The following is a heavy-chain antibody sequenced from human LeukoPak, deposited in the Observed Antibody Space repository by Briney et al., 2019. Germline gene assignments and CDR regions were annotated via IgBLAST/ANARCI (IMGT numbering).Heavy chain of an antibody. CDR1: GGSISRSDW. J-gene: IGHJ3*01. D-gene: IGHD5-24*01. V-gene: IGHV4-4*02. CDR3: ARDASLQTGAFDV. CDR2: IFHSGST. Sequence: PSGTLSLTCAVSGGSISRSDWWSWVRQSPGKGLEWIGEIFHSGSTKYNPSLKSRVTITVDKSKNQFSLNLTSVTAADTAMYYCARDASLQTGAFDVWGQGTMVTVSS.